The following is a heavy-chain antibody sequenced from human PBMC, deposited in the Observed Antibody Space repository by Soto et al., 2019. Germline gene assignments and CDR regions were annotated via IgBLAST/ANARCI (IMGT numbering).Heavy chain of an antibody. V-gene: IGHV1-69*12. D-gene: IGHD5-12*01. CDR3: VRVVAIPGYPDN. J-gene: IGHJ4*02. CDR2: IVPIVDTS. CDR1: GGTFSSYA. Sequence: QVQLVQSGAAVRQPASSVKVSCKTSGGTFSSYAISWVRQAPGQGLEWMGVIVPIVDTSTYAQKFQGRVTITADESTSTVYMELSSLRSDDTAAYYCVRVVAIPGYPDNWGQGTLVTVSS.